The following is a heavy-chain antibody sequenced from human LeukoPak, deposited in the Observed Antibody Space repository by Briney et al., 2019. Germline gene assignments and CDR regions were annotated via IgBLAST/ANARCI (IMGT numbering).Heavy chain of an antibody. Sequence: GSSVKVSCKASGGTFSSYAISWVRQAPGQGLEWMGGIIPIFGTANYAQKFQGRVTITADESTSTAYMELSRLRSDDTAVYYCARVGSSSGAFDIWGQGTMVTVSS. V-gene: IGHV1-69*01. CDR2: IIPIFGTA. D-gene: IGHD6-13*01. CDR3: ARVGSSSGAFDI. J-gene: IGHJ3*02. CDR1: GGTFSSYA.